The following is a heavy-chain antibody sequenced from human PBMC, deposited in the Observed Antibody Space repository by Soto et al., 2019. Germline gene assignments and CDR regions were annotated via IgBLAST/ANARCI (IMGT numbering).Heavy chain of an antibody. CDR1: GGSINSGGYY. D-gene: IGHD6-6*01. V-gene: IGHV4-31*03. Sequence: SETLSLTCTVSGGSINSGGYYWSWIRQHPGKGLEWIGYIYYSGSTYCNPSLKSRVTISLDTSKNQFSLKLSSVTAADTAVYYCARGSSIAGLYYGMDVWGQGTTVTVSS. J-gene: IGHJ6*02. CDR3: ARGSSIAGLYYGMDV. CDR2: IYYSGST.